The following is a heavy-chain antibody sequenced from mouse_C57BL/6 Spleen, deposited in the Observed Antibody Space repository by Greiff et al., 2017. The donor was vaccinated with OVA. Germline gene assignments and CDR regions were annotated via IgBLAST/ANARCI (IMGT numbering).Heavy chain of an antibody. Sequence: VQLQQSGPELVKPGASVKIPCKASGYTFTDYNMDWVKQSHGKSLEWIGDINPNNGGTIYNQKFKGKATLTVDKSPSTAYMELRSLTSEDTAVYYCARRGLRLREAMDYWGQGTSVTVSS. D-gene: IGHD3-2*02. CDR2: INPNNGGT. J-gene: IGHJ4*01. CDR3: ARRGLRLREAMDY. V-gene: IGHV1-18*01. CDR1: GYTFTDYN.